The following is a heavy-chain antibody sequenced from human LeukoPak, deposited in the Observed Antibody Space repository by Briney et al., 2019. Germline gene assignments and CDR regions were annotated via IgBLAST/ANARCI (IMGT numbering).Heavy chain of an antibody. D-gene: IGHD6-6*01. CDR3: ARDRRIAARSLYYYYMDV. CDR1: GFTFSSYS. V-gene: IGHV3-21*01. J-gene: IGHJ6*03. Sequence: PGGSLRLSCAASGFTFSSYSMNWVRQAPGKGLEWVSSISSSSSYIYYADSVKGRFTISRDNAKNSLYLQMNSLRAEDTAVYYCARDRRIAARSLYYYYMDVWGKGTTVTVSS. CDR2: ISSSSSYI.